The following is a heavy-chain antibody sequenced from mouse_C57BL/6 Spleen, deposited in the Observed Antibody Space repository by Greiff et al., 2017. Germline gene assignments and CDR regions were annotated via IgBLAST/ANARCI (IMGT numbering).Heavy chain of an antibody. D-gene: IGHD1-1*01. J-gene: IGHJ3*01. V-gene: IGHV1-74*01. Sequence: QVHVKQPGAELVKPGASVKVSCKASGYTFTSYWMHWVKQRPGQGLEWIGRIHPSDSDTNYNQKFKGKATLTVDKSSSTAYMQLSSLTSEDSAVYYCAIPTVVEGFAYWGQGTLVTVSA. CDR1: GYTFTSYW. CDR2: IHPSDSDT. CDR3: AIPTVVEGFAY.